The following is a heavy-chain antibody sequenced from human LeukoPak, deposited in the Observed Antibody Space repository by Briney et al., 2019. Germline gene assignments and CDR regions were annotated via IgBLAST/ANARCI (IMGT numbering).Heavy chain of an antibody. CDR2: IYYSGST. D-gene: IGHD3-10*01. CDR3: ARVLLWFGEFLQFDY. Sequence: ISITGYSMNWIRQPPGKGLEWIGSIYYSGSTYYNPSLKSRVTISVDTSKNQFSLKLSSVTAADTAVYYCARVLLWFGEFLQFDYWGQGTLVTVSS. J-gene: IGHJ4*02. V-gene: IGHV4-39*07. CDR1: ISITGYS.